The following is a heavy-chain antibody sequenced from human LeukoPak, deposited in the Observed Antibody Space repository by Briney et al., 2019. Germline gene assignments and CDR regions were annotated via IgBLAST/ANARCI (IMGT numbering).Heavy chain of an antibody. V-gene: IGHV3-11*04. CDR3: ARERSQLVPFDY. D-gene: IGHD6-13*01. Sequence: PGGSLRLSCAASGFTFSDEYMSWIRQAPGKGLEWISCVSNSGSSIYYADSVKGRFSISRDNVKNSLYLQMNSLRVEDTAVYYCARERSQLVPFDYWGQGTLVTVSS. CDR1: GFTFSDEY. CDR2: VSNSGSSI. J-gene: IGHJ4*02.